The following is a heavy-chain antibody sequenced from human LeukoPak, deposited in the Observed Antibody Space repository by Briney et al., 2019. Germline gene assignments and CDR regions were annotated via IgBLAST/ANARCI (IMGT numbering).Heavy chain of an antibody. Sequence: GGSLRLSCILSGAIFTNAWFSWVRQAPGKGLEWFGRIKSKTDGGTTDYAAPVKGRFTISRDDSKNTLYLQMNSLKTEDTAVYYCTAKVLRFLEWFRETDYWGQGTLVTVSS. CDR3: TAKVLRFLEWFRETDY. CDR1: GAIFTNAW. CDR2: IKSKTDGGTT. V-gene: IGHV3-15*01. J-gene: IGHJ4*02. D-gene: IGHD3-3*01.